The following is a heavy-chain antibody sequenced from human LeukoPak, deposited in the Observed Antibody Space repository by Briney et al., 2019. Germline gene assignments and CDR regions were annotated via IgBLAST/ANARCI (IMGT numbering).Heavy chain of an antibody. J-gene: IGHJ6*02. D-gene: IGHD3-10*01. Sequence: SETLSLTCAVSGYSISSGYYWGWIRQPPGKGLEWIGSVSHSGSTNYNPSLKSRVTISVDTSKNQFSLKLSSETAADTAVYYCARGTGSGSYGDYYYGMDVWGQGTTVTVSS. CDR1: GYSISSGYY. CDR3: ARGTGSGSYGDYYYGMDV. CDR2: VSHSGST. V-gene: IGHV4-38-2*01.